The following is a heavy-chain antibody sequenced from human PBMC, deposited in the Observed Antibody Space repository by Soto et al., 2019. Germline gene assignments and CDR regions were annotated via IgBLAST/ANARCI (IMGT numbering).Heavy chain of an antibody. CDR3: ARAQGSGFLVS. Sequence: QVQLQESGPGLVKPSQTLSLTCTVSGGSISSGDYYWSWIRQPPGKGLEWIGYVYYSGSTYYNPSLKSRVTTSLDTSSNRYSLKLSSVAAADTAVYYCARAQGSGFLVSWGQGTLVTVSS. V-gene: IGHV4-30-4*01. CDR2: VYYSGST. CDR1: GGSISSGDYY. J-gene: IGHJ4*02. D-gene: IGHD3-10*01.